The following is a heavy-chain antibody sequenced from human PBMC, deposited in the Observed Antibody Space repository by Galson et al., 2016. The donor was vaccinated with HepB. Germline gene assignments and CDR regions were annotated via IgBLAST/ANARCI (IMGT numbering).Heavy chain of an antibody. CDR2: ISSSSVTI. Sequence: SLRLSCAASGFTVSSNYMSWVRQAPGKGLEWISYISSSSVTIHYADSVKGRFTVSRDNAKDSLYLQVNSLRAEDTAVYYCAKSILDTTMDAFDIWGQGTMVTVSS. CDR3: AKSILDTTMDAFDI. J-gene: IGHJ3*02. D-gene: IGHD5-24*01. CDR1: GFTVSSNY. V-gene: IGHV3-48*01.